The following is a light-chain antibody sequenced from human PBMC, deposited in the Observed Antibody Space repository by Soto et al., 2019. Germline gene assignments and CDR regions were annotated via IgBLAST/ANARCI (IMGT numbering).Light chain of an antibody. Sequence: ETVMTQSPATLSVSPGERATLSCRASQSVSSNLAWYQQKPGQAHMLLIYGESTRTTVIPAKFSGSGTGTEFTLTISSLQSEDLADYHCQQYNNWPRTFGGGTKVQIK. V-gene: IGKV3-15*01. CDR1: QSVSSN. CDR3: QQYNNWPRT. CDR2: GES. J-gene: IGKJ4*01.